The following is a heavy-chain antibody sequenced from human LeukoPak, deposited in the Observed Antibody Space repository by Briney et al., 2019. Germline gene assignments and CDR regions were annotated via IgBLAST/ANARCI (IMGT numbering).Heavy chain of an antibody. Sequence: ASVKVSCKASGYTFTDHYMHWVRQAPGQGLEWMGWINPNSGGTNFAQKFQGSVTMTMDTSINTAYMELSRLRSDDTAVYYCAESEYSSSSSDYYYYMDVWGKGTTVTVSS. V-gene: IGHV1-2*02. CDR2: INPNSGGT. D-gene: IGHD6-6*01. CDR3: AESEYSSSSSDYYYYMDV. CDR1: GYTFTDHY. J-gene: IGHJ6*03.